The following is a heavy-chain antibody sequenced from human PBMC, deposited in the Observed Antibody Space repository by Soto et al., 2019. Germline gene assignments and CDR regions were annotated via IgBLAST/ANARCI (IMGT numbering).Heavy chain of an antibody. Sequence: SETLSLTCTVSGGSISSDYWSWIRQPPGKGLEWIGYFYYSGSTDYNPALKSRVTISVDTSKNQFSLKLSSVTAADTAVYYCARSYGSGSYYKHWGQGTLVTVSS. V-gene: IGHV4-59*01. J-gene: IGHJ1*01. CDR3: ARSYGSGSYYKH. CDR1: GGSISSDY. D-gene: IGHD3-10*01. CDR2: FYYSGST.